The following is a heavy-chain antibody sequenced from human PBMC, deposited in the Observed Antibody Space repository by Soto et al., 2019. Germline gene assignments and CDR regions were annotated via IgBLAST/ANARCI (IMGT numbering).Heavy chain of an antibody. D-gene: IGHD4-17*01. CDR2: IYYSGST. CDR3: ARDVGSLYGVLYYFDY. Sequence: SETLSLTCTVSGGSISSYYWSWIRQPPGKGLEWIGYIYYSGSTNYNPSLKSRVTISVDTSKNQFYLKLNSVTAADTAVYYCARDVGSLYGVLYYFDYWGQGTLVTVSS. J-gene: IGHJ4*02. CDR1: GGSISSYY. V-gene: IGHV4-59*01.